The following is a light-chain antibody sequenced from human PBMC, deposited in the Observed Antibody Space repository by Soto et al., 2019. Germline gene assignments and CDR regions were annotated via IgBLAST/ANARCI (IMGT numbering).Light chain of an antibody. J-gene: IGLJ2*01. CDR3: SSYTSSNPLVV. CDR2: DVS. CDR1: SSDVGGYNY. V-gene: IGLV2-14*03. Sequence: QSALTQPASVSGSPGQSITISCTGTSSDVGGYNYVSWYQHYPGKAPKLMIYDVSNRPSGVSDRFSGSKSGNTASLTISGLQTEDEADYYCSSYTSSNPLVVFGGGTKLTVL.